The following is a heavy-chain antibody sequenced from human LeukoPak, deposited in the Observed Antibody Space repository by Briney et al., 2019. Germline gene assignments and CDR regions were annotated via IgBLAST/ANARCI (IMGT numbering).Heavy chain of an antibody. J-gene: IGHJ5*02. CDR3: ARDRRGYSYGYDWFDP. V-gene: IGHV3-7*01. CDR2: IKQDGSEK. CDR1: GFTFSSYW. D-gene: IGHD5-18*01. Sequence: PGGSLRLSCAASGFTFSSYWMSWVRQAPGEGLEWVANIKQDGSEKYYVDSVKGRFTISRDNAKNSLYLQMNSLRAEDTAAYYCARDRRGYSYGYDWFDPWGQGTLVTVSS.